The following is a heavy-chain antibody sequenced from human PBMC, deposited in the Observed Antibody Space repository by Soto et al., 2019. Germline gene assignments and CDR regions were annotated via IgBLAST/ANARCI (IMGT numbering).Heavy chain of an antibody. Sequence: SETLSLTCTVSGGSISSGGYYWSWIRQHPGKGLEWIGYIYYSGSTYYNPSLKSRVTISVDTSKNQFSLKLSSVTAADTAVYYCAQQFVPGYWFDPWGQGTLVTVSS. CDR2: IYYSGST. J-gene: IGHJ5*02. V-gene: IGHV4-31*03. CDR3: AQQFVPGYWFDP. CDR1: GGSISSGGYY. D-gene: IGHD6-6*01.